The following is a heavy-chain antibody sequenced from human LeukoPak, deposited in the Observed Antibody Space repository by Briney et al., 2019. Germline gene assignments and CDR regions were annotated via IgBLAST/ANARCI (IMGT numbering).Heavy chain of an antibody. CDR3: ARVRTGASVFDY. CDR2: IIPIFGTA. J-gene: IGHJ4*02. V-gene: IGHV1-69*05. D-gene: IGHD3-10*01. Sequence: AAVKVSCKGSGGTFSSYAISLVRQAPGQGLEWVGGIIPIFGTANYAQKFQGRVTITTDESTSTAYMELTSLKTEDTAVYYCARVRTGASVFDYWGQGTLVTVSS. CDR1: GGTFSSYA.